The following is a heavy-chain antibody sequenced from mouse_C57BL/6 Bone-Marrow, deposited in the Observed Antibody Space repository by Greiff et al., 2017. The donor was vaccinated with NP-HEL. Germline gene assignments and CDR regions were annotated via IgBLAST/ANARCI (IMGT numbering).Heavy chain of an antibody. D-gene: IGHD1-1*01. CDR1: GFSLTSYA. V-gene: IGHV2-9-1*01. Sequence: VQVVESGPGLVAPSQSLSITCTVSGFSLTSYAISWVRQPPGKGLEWLGVIWTGGGTNYNSALKSRLSISNDNSKSQVFLKMNSLQTDDTARYYCARKEVITTVVATDWYFDVWGTGTTVTVSS. CDR3: ARKEVITTVVATDWYFDV. CDR2: IWTGGGT. J-gene: IGHJ1*03.